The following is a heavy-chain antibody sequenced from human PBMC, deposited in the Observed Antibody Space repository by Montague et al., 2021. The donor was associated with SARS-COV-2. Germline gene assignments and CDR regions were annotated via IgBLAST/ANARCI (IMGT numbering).Heavy chain of an antibody. CDR1: GYSFTSYW. Sequence: QSGAEVKKPGESLRISCKGSGYSFTSYWISWVRQMPGKGLEWMGRIDPSDSYTNYSPSFQGHVTISADKSISTAYLQWSSLKASDTAMYYCASRKGGLGYSGSLNWFDPWGQGTLVTVSS. CDR2: IDPSDSYT. D-gene: IGHD1-26*01. CDR3: ASRKGGLGYSGSLNWFDP. V-gene: IGHV5-10-1*01. J-gene: IGHJ5*02.